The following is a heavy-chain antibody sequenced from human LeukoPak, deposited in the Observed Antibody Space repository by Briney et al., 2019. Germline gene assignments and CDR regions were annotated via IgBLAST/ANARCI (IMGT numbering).Heavy chain of an antibody. CDR3: ARDSGYDSLIGDFDY. J-gene: IGHJ4*02. CDR2: IKQDGSER. V-gene: IGHV3-7*03. D-gene: IGHD5-12*01. CDR1: GFTFSIYW. Sequence: GGSLRLSCAASGFTFSIYWMSWVRQAPGKGLEWVANIKQDGSERYYVDSVKGRFTLSRDNAKNSLYLQMNSLRAEDTAVYYCARDSGYDSLIGDFDYWGQGTLVTVSS.